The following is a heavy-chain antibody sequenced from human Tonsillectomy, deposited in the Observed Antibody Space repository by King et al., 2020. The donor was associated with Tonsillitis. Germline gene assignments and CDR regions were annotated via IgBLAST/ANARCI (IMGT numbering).Heavy chain of an antibody. Sequence: VQLVESGAEVKKPGESLKISCKVSGYTFTTYWIGWVRQMPGKGLEWMGIIYPGDSDTRYSPSFQGQVTISADKSITTSFLQWSSLKASDTAIYYCARLRLSNWDAFDIWGQGTMVTVSS. CDR1: GYTFTTYW. J-gene: IGHJ3*02. CDR2: IYPGDSDT. V-gene: IGHV5-51*01. CDR3: ARLRLSNWDAFDI.